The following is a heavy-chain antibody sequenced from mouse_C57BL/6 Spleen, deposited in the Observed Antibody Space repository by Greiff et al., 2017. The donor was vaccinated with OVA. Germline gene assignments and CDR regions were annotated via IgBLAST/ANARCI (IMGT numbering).Heavy chain of an antibody. CDR1: GFTFSDYY. D-gene: IGHD1-1*02. CDR3: ARGGLSFYAMDY. J-gene: IGHJ4*01. V-gene: IGHV5-16*01. CDR2: INYDGSST. Sequence: EVQLVESEGGLVQPGSSMKLSCTASGFTFSDYYMAWVRQVPEKGLEWVANINYDGSSTYYLDSLKSRFIISRDNAKNILYLQMSSLKSEDTATYYCARGGLSFYAMDYWGQGTSVTVSS.